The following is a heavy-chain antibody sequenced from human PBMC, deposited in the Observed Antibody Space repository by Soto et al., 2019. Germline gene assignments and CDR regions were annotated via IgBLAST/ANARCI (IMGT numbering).Heavy chain of an antibody. CDR1: GLTVSRQA. CDR2: ISGSDSNT. D-gene: IGHD3-9*01. Sequence: GGSMRPSTAPAGLTVSRQAISWVRQAGGEGREWPLAISGSDSNTYYSYSGKGRFTISRDNSNNSLYLQMNSLRAEDTAVYYCAKDQGFDWLPSYYYYYGMDVWGQGTTVTVSS. V-gene: IGHV3-23*01. J-gene: IGHJ6*02. CDR3: AKDQGFDWLPSYYYYYGMDV.